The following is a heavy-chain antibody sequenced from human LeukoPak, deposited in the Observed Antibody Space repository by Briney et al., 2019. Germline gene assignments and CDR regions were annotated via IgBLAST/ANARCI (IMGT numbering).Heavy chain of an antibody. Sequence: PSETLSLTCTVSGVSISSYYWSWLRQPPGKGLEWVGYIYTSGSTNYKPSLKSGDTISVDTSKNQFSLKLSSVTAADTAVYYCARDSGLRPLQVVPAATKPRPDYYYYMDVWGKGTTVTVSS. V-gene: IGHV4-4*09. CDR1: GVSISSYY. CDR3: ARDSGLRPLQVVPAATKPRPDYYYYMDV. CDR2: IYTSGST. J-gene: IGHJ6*03. D-gene: IGHD2-2*01.